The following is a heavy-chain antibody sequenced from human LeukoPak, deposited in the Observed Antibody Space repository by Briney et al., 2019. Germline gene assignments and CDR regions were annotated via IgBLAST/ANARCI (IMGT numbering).Heavy chain of an antibody. V-gene: IGHV4-59*01. J-gene: IGHJ6*03. CDR3: ASGTTTDYFYMDV. CDR1: GGSFSSYY. Sequence: SETLSLTCAVYGGSFSSYYWSWIRQPPRKGLEWIGYIYYSGSTNYNPSLKSRVTISVDTSKNQFSLKLSSVTAADTAVYYCASGTTTDYFYMDVWGKGTTVTVSS. D-gene: IGHD1-1*01. CDR2: IYYSGST.